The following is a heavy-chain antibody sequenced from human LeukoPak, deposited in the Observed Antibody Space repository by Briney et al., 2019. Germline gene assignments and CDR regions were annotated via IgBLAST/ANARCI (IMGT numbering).Heavy chain of an antibody. CDR3: ARDEGLLSLRKVYYMDA. D-gene: IGHD2-15*01. Sequence: PSETLSLTCTVSGGSISSYYGSWIRQPAGKGLEWIGRIYTSGSTNYNPSLKSRVTISVDKSKNQFSLKLSSVTAADTAVYYCARDEGLLSLRKVYYMDAWGKGTTVTVSS. J-gene: IGHJ6*03. CDR2: IYTSGST. CDR1: GGSISSYY. V-gene: IGHV4-4*07.